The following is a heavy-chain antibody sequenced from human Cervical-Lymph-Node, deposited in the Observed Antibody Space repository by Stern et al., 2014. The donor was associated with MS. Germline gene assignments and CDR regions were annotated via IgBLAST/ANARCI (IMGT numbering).Heavy chain of an antibody. V-gene: IGHV3-21*01. J-gene: IGHJ4*02. CDR3: ARDSQYYYDSSGYSDPLDY. Sequence: EVQLVQSGGGLVKPGGSLRLSCAASGFTFTSYSMNWVRQAPGKGLEWVSSITSSTNYIYYADSVKGRFTISRDNAKDSLYLQMNSLRAEDTAVYYCARDSQYYYDSSGYSDPLDYWGQGTLGTVSS. CDR1: GFTFTSYS. D-gene: IGHD3-22*01. CDR2: ITSSTNYI.